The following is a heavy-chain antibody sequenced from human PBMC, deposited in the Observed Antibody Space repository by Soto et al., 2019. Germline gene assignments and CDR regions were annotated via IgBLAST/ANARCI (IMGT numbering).Heavy chain of an antibody. CDR1: GFTFSTYT. Sequence: EVQVVASGGGLVKPGGSLRLSCVFSGFTFSTYTMNWVRQAPGKGREWDSSINDRSNYVYYADSVKGLFTISRDNAKNSLCLQMSRLRADDTAIYYCAREDGVVGSSSVFAHWGLGTRVTVSS. CDR2: INDRSNYV. J-gene: IGHJ4*02. D-gene: IGHD1-26*01. CDR3: AREDGVVGSSSVFAH. V-gene: IGHV3-21*01.